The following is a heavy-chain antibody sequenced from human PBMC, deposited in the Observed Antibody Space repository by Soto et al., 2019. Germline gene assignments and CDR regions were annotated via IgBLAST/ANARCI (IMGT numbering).Heavy chain of an antibody. D-gene: IGHD3-10*01. CDR3: AKGRGYGSGSYYNPSYYYYYMDV. J-gene: IGHJ6*03. CDR2: ISWNSGSI. V-gene: IGHV3-9*01. CDR1: GFTFDDYA. Sequence: GGSLRLSCAASGFTFDDYAMHWVRQAPGKGLEWVSGISWNSGSIGYADSVKGRFTISRDNAKNSLYLQMNSLRAEDTALYYCAKGRGYGSGSYYNPSYYYYYMDVWGKGTTVTVSS.